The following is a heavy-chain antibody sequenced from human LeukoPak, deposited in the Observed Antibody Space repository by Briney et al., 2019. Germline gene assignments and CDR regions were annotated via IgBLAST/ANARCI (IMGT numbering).Heavy chain of an antibody. Sequence: SETLSLTCAVYGESFSGYYWSWIRQPPGKGLEWIGEINHSGNTNYNPSLKSRVTLSVDTSKNQFSLKLSSVTAADTAVYYCARARGAVAIDYWGQGTLVTVSS. CDR2: INHSGNT. V-gene: IGHV4-34*01. D-gene: IGHD6-19*01. J-gene: IGHJ4*02. CDR3: ARARGAVAIDY. CDR1: GESFSGYY.